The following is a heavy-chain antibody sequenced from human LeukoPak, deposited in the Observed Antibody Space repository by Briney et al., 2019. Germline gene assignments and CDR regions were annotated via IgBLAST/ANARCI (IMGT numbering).Heavy chain of an antibody. Sequence: ASVKVSCKASGYTFTGYYMHWVRQAPGQGLEWMGWINPNSGGTNFAQKFQGRVTMTRNTSISTAYMELSSLRSEDTAVYYCARGRDSSGYYPPDAFDIWGQGTMVTVSS. CDR3: ARGRDSSGYYPPDAFDI. D-gene: IGHD3-22*01. CDR1: GYTFTGYY. CDR2: INPNSGGT. V-gene: IGHV1-2*02. J-gene: IGHJ3*02.